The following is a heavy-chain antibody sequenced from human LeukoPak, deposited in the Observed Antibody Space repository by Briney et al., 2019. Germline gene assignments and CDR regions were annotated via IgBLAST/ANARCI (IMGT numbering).Heavy chain of an antibody. CDR2: IKEDGSKR. CDR3: ARGSAWERGSYDY. J-gene: IGHJ4*02. Sequence: GGSLRLSCAASGFNFRSYWMKWVRQAPGKGLEWVANIKEDGSKRYYVDSVKGRFTIPRDNADNSLYLQMNSLRIEDTAVYYCARGSAWERGSYDYWGQGTLVTVSS. V-gene: IGHV3-7*05. CDR1: GFNFRSYW. D-gene: IGHD1-26*01.